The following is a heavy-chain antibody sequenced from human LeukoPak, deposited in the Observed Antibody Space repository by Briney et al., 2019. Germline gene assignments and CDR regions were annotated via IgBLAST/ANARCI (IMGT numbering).Heavy chain of an antibody. Sequence: IYHSGSTNYNPSLKSRVTISVDKSKNQFSLKLSSVTAADTAVYYCARDLWAAAANWFDPWGQGTLVTVSS. CDR3: ARDLWAAAANWFDP. CDR2: IYHSGST. J-gene: IGHJ5*02. D-gene: IGHD6-13*01. V-gene: IGHV4-4*02.